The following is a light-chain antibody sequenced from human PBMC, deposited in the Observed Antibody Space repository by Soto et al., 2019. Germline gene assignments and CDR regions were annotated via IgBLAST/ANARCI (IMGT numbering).Light chain of an antibody. Sequence: DIVVTQSPLSQPVTPGEPASISCRSSQSLLHINGYNYLAWYQQKPGQAPRLLIYDASSRATGIPDRFSGGGSGTDFTLTISRLEPEDFAVYYCQQFSSYPLTFGGGTKVDIK. CDR3: QQFSSYPLT. CDR1: QSLLHINGYNY. J-gene: IGKJ4*01. V-gene: IGKV3-20*01. CDR2: DAS.